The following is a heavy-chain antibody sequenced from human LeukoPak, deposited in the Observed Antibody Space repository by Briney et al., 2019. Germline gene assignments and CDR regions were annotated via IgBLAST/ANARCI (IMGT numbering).Heavy chain of an antibody. CDR2: IKQDGSEK. CDR1: GFTFSSYW. V-gene: IGHV3-7*01. D-gene: IGHD3-3*01. J-gene: IGHJ6*02. CDR3: ARDGMYDFWSDYYPSHYYYYGMDV. Sequence: GGSLRLSCAASGFTFSSYWMSWVRQAPGKGLEWVANIKQDGSEKYYVDSVKGRFTISRDNAKNSLYLQMNSLRAEDTAVYYCARDGMYDFWSDYYPSHYYYYGMDVWGQGTTVTVSS.